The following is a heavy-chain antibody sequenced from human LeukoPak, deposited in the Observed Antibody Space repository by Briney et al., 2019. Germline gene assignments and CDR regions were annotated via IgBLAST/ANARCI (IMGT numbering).Heavy chain of an antibody. D-gene: IGHD6-13*01. V-gene: IGHV3-53*01. CDR1: GFTVSSNY. CDR2: IYSGGST. Sequence: GRSLRLSCAASGFTVSSNYMSWVRQAPGKGLEWVSVIYSGGSTYYADSVKGRFTISRDNAKNSLYLQMNSLRAEDTAVYYCARDDPGYSSSWDVAFDIWGQGTMVTVSS. CDR3: ARDDPGYSSSWDVAFDI. J-gene: IGHJ3*02.